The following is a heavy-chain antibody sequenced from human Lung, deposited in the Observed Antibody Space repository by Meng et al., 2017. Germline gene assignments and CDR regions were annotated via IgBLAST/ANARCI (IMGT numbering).Heavy chain of an antibody. V-gene: IGHV3-30*01. CDR2: MSFDGAQI. CDR3: ARDKPPNDV. J-gene: IGHJ2*01. CDR1: GFTFNTYA. Sequence: QGELVECGGGVVPPGVSLRLSCAASGFTFNTYAMHWVRQAPGKGLEWVSLMSFDGAQIYYSDSVRGRFTISRDNSKNTLYLQMNSLRAEDTAVYYCARDKPPNDVWGRGTLVTVSS.